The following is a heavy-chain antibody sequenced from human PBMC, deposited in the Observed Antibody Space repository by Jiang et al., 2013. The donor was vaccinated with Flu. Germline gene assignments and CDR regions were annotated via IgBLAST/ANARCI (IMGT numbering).Heavy chain of an antibody. V-gene: IGHV3-33*01. Sequence: FSSYGMHWVRQAPGKGLEWVAVIWYDGSNKYYADSVKGRFTISRDNSKNTLYLQMNSLRAEDTAVYYCARSDSSGSYDYWGQGTLVTVSS. CDR1: FSSYG. D-gene: IGHD1-26*01. J-gene: IGHJ4*02. CDR3: ARSDSSGSYDY. CDR2: IWYDGSNK.